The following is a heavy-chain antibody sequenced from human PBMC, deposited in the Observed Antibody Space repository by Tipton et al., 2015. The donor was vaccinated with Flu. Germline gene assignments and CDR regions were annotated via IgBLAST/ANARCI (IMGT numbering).Heavy chain of an antibody. V-gene: IGHV4-30-4*01. CDR1: GGSISSGDYY. D-gene: IGHD2-2*01. Sequence: TLSLTCTVSGGSISSGDYYWSWIRQPPGKGLEWIGYIYYSGSTYYNPSLKSRVTISVDTSKNHFSLKLSSVTAADTAVYYCARSITRDAFDIWGQGTMVTVSS. CDR2: IYYSGST. J-gene: IGHJ3*02. CDR3: ARSITRDAFDI.